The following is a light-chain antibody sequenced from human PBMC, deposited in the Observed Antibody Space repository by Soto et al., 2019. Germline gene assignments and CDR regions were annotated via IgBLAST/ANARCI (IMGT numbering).Light chain of an antibody. J-gene: IGKJ4*01. CDR1: QGISTY. V-gene: IGKV1-27*01. CDR2: AAS. Sequence: DIQMTQSPSSLSASVGDRVTITCRASQGISTYLAWYQQKPGKVPKLLIYAASTLQSGVPSRFSGSGSGTDFPLTISSLQPEDVATYYCQKYNSVPLTFGGGTKVEI. CDR3: QKYNSVPLT.